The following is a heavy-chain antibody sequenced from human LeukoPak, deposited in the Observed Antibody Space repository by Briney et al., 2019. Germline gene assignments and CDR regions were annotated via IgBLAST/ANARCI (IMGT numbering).Heavy chain of an antibody. V-gene: IGHV3-23*01. CDR3: AKEGHYDILTGYYLDY. CDR1: GFTFSSYA. D-gene: IGHD3-9*01. J-gene: IGHJ4*02. Sequence: QPGGSLRLSCAASGFTFSSYAMSWVRQAPGKGLEWVSAISGSGGSTYYADSVKGRFTISRDNSKNTLYLQMNSLRAEDTAVYYCAKEGHYDILTGYYLDYGGQGTLVTVSA. CDR2: ISGSGGST.